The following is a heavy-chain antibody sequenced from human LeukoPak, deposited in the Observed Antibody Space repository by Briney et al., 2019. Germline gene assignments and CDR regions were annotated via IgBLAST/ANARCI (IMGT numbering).Heavy chain of an antibody. CDR1: GFTFSTYW. J-gene: IGHJ4*02. D-gene: IGHD3-3*01. CDR2: IRKDGSDI. V-gene: IGHV3-7*01. Sequence: VHLGGSLRLSCAASGFTFSTYWMSWVRQAPGKGLEWVANIRKDGSDIHYVDFVKGRFTISRDNAKNSLYLQMNSLRAEDTAVYYCAKGFSFWSGYCDYWGQGTLVTVSS. CDR3: AKGFSFWSGYCDY.